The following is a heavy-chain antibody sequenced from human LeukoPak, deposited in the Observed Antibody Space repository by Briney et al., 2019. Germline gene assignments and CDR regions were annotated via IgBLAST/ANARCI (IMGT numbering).Heavy chain of an antibody. CDR1: GGSISSYY. Sequence: NPSETLSLTCTVSGGSISSYYWSWIRQPPGKGLEWIGYIYYSGSTNYNPSLKSRVTISVDTSKNQFSLKLSSVTAADTAVYYCARFFNDYGMDVWGQGTTVTVSS. CDR3: ARFFNDYGMDV. CDR2: IYYSGST. J-gene: IGHJ6*02. V-gene: IGHV4-59*01.